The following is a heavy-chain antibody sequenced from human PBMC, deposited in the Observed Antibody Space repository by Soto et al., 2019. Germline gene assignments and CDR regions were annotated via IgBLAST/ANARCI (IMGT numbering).Heavy chain of an antibody. CDR2: TYYRSKWYK. Sequence: SQTLSLTCAISGDSVSSNSAAWNWIRQSPSRGLEWLGRTYYRSKWYKEYAASVRSRITINPDTSKNQFSLKLSSVTAADTAVYYCARDIGSGWGAFDYWGQGTLVTVSS. D-gene: IGHD6-19*01. CDR1: GDSVSSNSAA. CDR3: ARDIGSGWGAFDY. J-gene: IGHJ4*02. V-gene: IGHV6-1*01.